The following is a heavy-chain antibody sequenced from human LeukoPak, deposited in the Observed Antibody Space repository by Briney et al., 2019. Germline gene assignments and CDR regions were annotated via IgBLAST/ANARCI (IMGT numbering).Heavy chain of an antibody. CDR1: GFTFSSYS. V-gene: IGHV3-21*01. Sequence: GGSLRLSCAASGFTFSSYSMNWVRQAPGKGLEWVSSISSSSSYIYYADSVKGRFTISRDNAKNSLYLQMNSLRAEDTAVYYCAREGEGYCSSTSCYPFDYWGQGTLVTVSS. CDR2: ISSSSSYI. CDR3: AREGEGYCSSTSCYPFDY. D-gene: IGHD2-2*01. J-gene: IGHJ4*02.